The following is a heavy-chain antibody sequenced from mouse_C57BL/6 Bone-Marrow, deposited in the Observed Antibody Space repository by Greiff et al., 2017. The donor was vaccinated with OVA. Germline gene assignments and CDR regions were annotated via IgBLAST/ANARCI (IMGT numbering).Heavy chain of an antibody. V-gene: IGHV5-4*01. Sequence: EVQLVESGGGLVKPGGSLKLSCAASGFTFSSYAMSWVRQTPEKRLEWVATISDGGSYTYYPDNVKGRFTLSRDNAKNNLYLQMSHLNSEDTALYYCARAPDGYSAYWCYDVWGTGTTVTVSS. J-gene: IGHJ1*03. CDR2: ISDGGSYT. CDR1: GFTFSSYA. D-gene: IGHD2-3*01. CDR3: ARAPDGYSAYWCYDV.